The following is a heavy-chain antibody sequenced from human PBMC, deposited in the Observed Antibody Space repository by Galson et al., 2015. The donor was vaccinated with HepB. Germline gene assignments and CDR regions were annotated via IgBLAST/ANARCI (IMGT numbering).Heavy chain of an antibody. CDR3: AREVTVGLLYFGESSGLHS. D-gene: IGHD3-10*01. V-gene: IGHV3-30-3*01. CDR1: GFTFSSFA. CDR2: ISYDGTNR. Sequence: SLRLSCAASGFTFSSFAMHWARQAPGKGLEWVAIISYDGTNRNYANSVRGRFTISRDDSKNTLYLQMDSLRAEDTAVYYCAREVTVGLLYFGESSGLHSWGQGTRVTVSS. J-gene: IGHJ4*02.